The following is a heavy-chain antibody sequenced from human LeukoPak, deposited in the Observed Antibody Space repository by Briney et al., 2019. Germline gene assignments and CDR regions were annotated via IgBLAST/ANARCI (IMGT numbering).Heavy chain of an antibody. Sequence: SETLSLTCAVSGYSISSGYYWGWIRQPPGKGLEWIGSIYHSGSTYYNPSLKSRVTISVDASKNQFSLKLSSVTAADTAVYYCASPEMDYWGQGTLVTVSS. CDR3: ASPEMDY. CDR1: GYSISSGYY. CDR2: IYHSGST. V-gene: IGHV4-38-2*01. J-gene: IGHJ4*02.